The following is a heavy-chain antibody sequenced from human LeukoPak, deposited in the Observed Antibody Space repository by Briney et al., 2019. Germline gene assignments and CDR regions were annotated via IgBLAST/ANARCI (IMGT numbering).Heavy chain of an antibody. D-gene: IGHD6-25*01. CDR1: GYTFTGYY. CDR3: ARDASGVAAFDI. V-gene: IGHV1-2*02. J-gene: IGHJ3*02. CDR2: IKPNSGGT. Sequence: ASVKVSCKASGYTFTGYYMHWVRQAPGQGLEWMGWIKPNSGGTNYAQKFQGRVTMTRDTSISTAYMELSRLRSDDTAVYYCARDASGVAAFDIWGQGTMVTVSS.